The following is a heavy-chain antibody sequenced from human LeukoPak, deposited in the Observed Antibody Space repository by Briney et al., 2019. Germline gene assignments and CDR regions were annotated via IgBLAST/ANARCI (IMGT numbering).Heavy chain of an antibody. Sequence: SENLSLTCTVSGGSISSSSYYWGWIRQPPGKGLEWIGSIYYSGSTYYNPSLKSRVTISVDTSKNQFSLKLSSVTAADTAVYYCARQAVAGLKEFDYWGQGTLVTVSS. CDR2: IYYSGST. CDR3: ARQAVAGLKEFDY. CDR1: GGSISSSSYY. J-gene: IGHJ4*02. V-gene: IGHV4-39*01. D-gene: IGHD6-19*01.